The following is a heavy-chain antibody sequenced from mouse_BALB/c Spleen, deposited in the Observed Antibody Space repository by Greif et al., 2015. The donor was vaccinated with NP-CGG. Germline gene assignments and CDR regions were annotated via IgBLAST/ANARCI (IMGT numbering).Heavy chain of an antibody. CDR2: ISYSGST. J-gene: IGHJ2*01. D-gene: IGHD2-4*01. CDR3: ARLRDYALFDY. Sequence: DVQLQESGPGLVKPSQSLSLTCTVTGYSITSDYAWNWIRQFPGNKLEWMGYISYSGSTSYNPSLKSRISITRDTSKNQFFLQLNSVTTEDTATYYCARLRDYALFDYWGQGTTLTVSS. CDR1: GYSITSDYA. V-gene: IGHV3-2*02.